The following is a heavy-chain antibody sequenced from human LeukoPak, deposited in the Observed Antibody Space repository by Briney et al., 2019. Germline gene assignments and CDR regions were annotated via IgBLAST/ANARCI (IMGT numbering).Heavy chain of an antibody. CDR2: IYYGGSA. V-gene: IGHV4-39*01. Sequence: PAETLSLTCTVSGGSISSSSYYWGWIRQPPGKGLEWIGSIYYGGSAYYNPSLKSRVTISIDTSKNQFSLKLSSVTAADTAVYYCGSFRWLLDFDYWGQGTLVTVSS. CDR3: GSFRWLLDFDY. CDR1: GGSISSSSYY. D-gene: IGHD3-22*01. J-gene: IGHJ4*02.